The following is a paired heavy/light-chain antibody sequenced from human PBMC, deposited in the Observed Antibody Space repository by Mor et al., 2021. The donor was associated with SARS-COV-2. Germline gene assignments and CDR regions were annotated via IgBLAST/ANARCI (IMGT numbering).Heavy chain of an antibody. J-gene: IGHJ4*02. CDR1: GFIFSKYS. Sequence: EVQLVESGGGLVQPGGSLRLSCAASGFIFSKYSMNWVRQAPGKGLEWISYIDTSSSPIYYADSVKGRFAISRDNARNSLYLQMNSLRAEDTAMYYCATLGYCSGGICYSGDVDYWGQGTLVTVSS. D-gene: IGHD2-15*01. V-gene: IGHV3-48*01. CDR2: IDTSSSPI. CDR3: ATLGYCSGGICYSGDVDY.
Light chain of an antibody. V-gene: IGKV4-1*01. J-gene: IGKJ2*01. CDR1: QSVFYNSNNKNF. Sequence: DIVMTQSPNSLAVSLGERATINCKSSQSVFYNSNNKNFLAWYQQKPRQPPKLLIYWASTRESGVPDRFSGSGSGTDFTLTISSLQAEDVAVYYCQQYYRIPYTFGQGTKLEIK. CDR2: WAS. CDR3: QQYYRIPYT.